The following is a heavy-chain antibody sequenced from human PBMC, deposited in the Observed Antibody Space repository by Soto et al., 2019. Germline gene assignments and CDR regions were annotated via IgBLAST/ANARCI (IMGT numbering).Heavy chain of an antibody. J-gene: IGHJ4*02. D-gene: IGHD3-3*01. CDR1: GGSFSGYY. Sequence: SETLSLTCAVYGGSFSGYYWSWIRQPPGKGLEWIGEINHSGSTNYNPSLKSRVNISVDTSKNQFSLKLSSVTAADTAVYYCARETIFGVVIIFDYWGQGTLVTVSS. CDR2: INHSGST. V-gene: IGHV4-34*01. CDR3: ARETIFGVVIIFDY.